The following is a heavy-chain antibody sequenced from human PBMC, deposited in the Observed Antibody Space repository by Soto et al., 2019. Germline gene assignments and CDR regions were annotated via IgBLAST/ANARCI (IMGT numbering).Heavy chain of an antibody. CDR2: IYPGDSDT. J-gene: IGHJ5*02. D-gene: IGHD3-3*01. Sequence: GESLKISCKGSGYSFTSYWIGWVRQMPGKGLEWMGIIYPGDSDTRYSPSFQGQVTISADKSISTAYLQWSSLKASDTAMYYCARGHTIFGPPTWFDPWGQGTLVTVSS. CDR3: ARGHTIFGPPTWFDP. CDR1: GYSFTSYW. V-gene: IGHV5-51*01.